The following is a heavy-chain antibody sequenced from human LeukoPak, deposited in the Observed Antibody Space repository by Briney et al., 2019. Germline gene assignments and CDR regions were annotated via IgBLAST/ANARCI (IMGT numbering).Heavy chain of an antibody. CDR3: AKEKYRGYSYGSGDY. CDR2: ISYDGSNK. CDR1: GFTFSSYG. D-gene: IGHD5-18*01. J-gene: IGHJ4*02. V-gene: IGHV3-30*18. Sequence: GGTLRLSCAASGFTFSSYGMHWVRQAPGKGLKWVAVISYDGSNKYYADSVKGRFTISRDNSKNTLYLQMNTLRVEDTAVYYCAKEKYRGYSYGSGDYWGQGTLVTVSS.